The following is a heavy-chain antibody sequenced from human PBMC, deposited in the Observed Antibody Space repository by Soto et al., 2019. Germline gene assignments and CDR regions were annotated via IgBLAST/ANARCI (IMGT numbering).Heavy chain of an antibody. V-gene: IGHV1-69*13. CDR1: GGTFSSYA. J-gene: IGHJ6*04. D-gene: IGHD5-18*01. CDR3: ARTLSGYSYGPYYYYGMDD. CDR2: IIPIFGTA. Sequence: SVQVSCKASGGTFSSYAISWVRQAPGQGLEWMGGIIPIFGTANYAQKFQGRVTITADESTSTAYMELSSLRSEDTAVYYCARTLSGYSYGPYYYYGMDDWGKGTTVTVFS.